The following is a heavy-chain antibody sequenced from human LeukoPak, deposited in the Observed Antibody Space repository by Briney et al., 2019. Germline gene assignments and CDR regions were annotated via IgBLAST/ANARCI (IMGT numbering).Heavy chain of an antibody. CDR3: AKETSIVIEDIEGGGCDI. V-gene: IGHV3-23*01. J-gene: IGHJ3*02. Sequence: GGSLRLSCAASGFTFSSYAMSWVRQAPGKGLEWVSAISGSGGSTYYADSVKGRFTISRDNSKNTLYLQMNSLRAEDTAVYYCAKETSIVIEDIEGGGCDIWGQGTMVTV. CDR2: ISGSGGST. CDR1: GFTFSSYA. D-gene: IGHD2/OR15-2a*01.